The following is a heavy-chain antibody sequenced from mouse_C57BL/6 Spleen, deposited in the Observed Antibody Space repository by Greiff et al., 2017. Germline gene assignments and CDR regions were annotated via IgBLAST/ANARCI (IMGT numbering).Heavy chain of an antibody. CDR1: GFTFSDYY. Sequence: EVQLVESEGGLAQPGSSMKLSCTASGFTFSDYYMAWVRQVPEKGLEWVANINYDGSSTYYLDSLKSRFIISRDNAKNILYLQMSSLKSEDTATYYCARGEPWFAYWGQGTLVTVSA. J-gene: IGHJ3*01. CDR2: INYDGSST. CDR3: ARGEPWFAY. V-gene: IGHV5-16*01.